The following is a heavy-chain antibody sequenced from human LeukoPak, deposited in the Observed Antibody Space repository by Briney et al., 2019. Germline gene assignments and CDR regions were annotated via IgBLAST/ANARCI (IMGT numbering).Heavy chain of an antibody. CDR2: ISYDGSNK. V-gene: IGHV3-30-3*01. CDR1: GFTFSSYA. CDR3: ARDPAYSSSWFQYYFDY. D-gene: IGHD6-13*01. Sequence: GRSLRLSCAASGFTFSSYAMHWVRQAPGKGLEWVAVISYDGSNKYYADSVKGRFTISRDNSKNTLYLHMNSLRAEDTAVYYRARDPAYSSSWFQYYFDYWGQGTLVTVSS. J-gene: IGHJ4*02.